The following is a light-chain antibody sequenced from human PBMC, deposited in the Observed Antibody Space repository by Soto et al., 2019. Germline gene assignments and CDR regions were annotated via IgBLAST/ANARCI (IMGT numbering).Light chain of an antibody. CDR1: QSISSY. J-gene: IGKJ2*01. CDR2: AAS. CDR3: QQSYSISPFT. Sequence: DIPMTQSPFSLSASVGDRVTITCRASQSISSYLNWYQQKPGKAPKLLIYAASSLQSGVPSRFSGSGSGTDFTLTISSLHPEDFATYYCQQSYSISPFTFGQGTKLEIK. V-gene: IGKV1-39*01.